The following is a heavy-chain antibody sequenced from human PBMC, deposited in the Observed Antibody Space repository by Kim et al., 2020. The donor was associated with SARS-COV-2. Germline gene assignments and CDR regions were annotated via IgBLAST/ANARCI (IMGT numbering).Heavy chain of an antibody. CDR3: ARDIASYSSGWIDYYYGMDV. Sequence: GGSLRLSCAASGFTFSSYGMHWVRQAPGKGLEWVAVISYNGRNKNYVDSVRGRFTISRDNSKNTLYLQMNSLRAEDTAVYYCARDIASYSSGWIDYYYGMDVWGHGTTVTVSS. V-gene: IGHV3-30*04. CDR2: ISYNGRNK. J-gene: IGHJ6*02. D-gene: IGHD6-19*01. CDR1: GFTFSSYG.